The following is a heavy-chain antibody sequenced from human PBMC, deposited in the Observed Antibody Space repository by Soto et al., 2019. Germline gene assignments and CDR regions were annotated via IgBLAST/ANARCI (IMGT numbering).Heavy chain of an antibody. CDR1: GYSFTSYW. J-gene: IGHJ5*02. D-gene: IGHD2-2*01. Sequence: PGESLKISCKGSGYSFTSYWIGWVRQMPGKGLEWMGIIYPGDSDTRYSPSFQGQVTISADKSISTAYLQWSSLKASDTAMYYCARQWGIVAVPAAPRGTWFDPWGQGTLVTVSS. CDR2: IYPGDSDT. V-gene: IGHV5-51*01. CDR3: ARQWGIVAVPAAPRGTWFDP.